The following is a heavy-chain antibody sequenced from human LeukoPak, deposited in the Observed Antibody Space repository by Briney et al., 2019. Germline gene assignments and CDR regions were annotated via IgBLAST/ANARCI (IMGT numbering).Heavy chain of an antibody. CDR3: ARLAKCDGNCYSFDL. CDR2: IDYNGNT. V-gene: IGHV4-59*11. J-gene: IGHJ4*02. CDR1: GDSISSHP. Sequence: PSETLSLTCDVSGDSISSHPWSWIRQPPGKGLDYIGFIDYNGNTNYNPSLKSRVTISLHIFKNQFSLNLNSVSAADTAVYYCARLAKCDGNCYSFDLWGQGMLVTVSS. D-gene: IGHD2-21*02.